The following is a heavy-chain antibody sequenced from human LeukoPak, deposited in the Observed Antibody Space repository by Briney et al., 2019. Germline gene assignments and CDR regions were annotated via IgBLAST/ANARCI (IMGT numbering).Heavy chain of an antibody. CDR1: GYTFTGYY. D-gene: IGHD3-10*01. V-gene: IGHV1-2*02. Sequence: ASVKVSCKASGYTFTGYYMHWVRQAPGQGLEWMGWINPNSGGTNYAQKFQGRVTMTRNTSISTAYMELSSLRSEDTAVNYCARARSQTWFGEFNYYYYMDVWGKGTTVTISS. J-gene: IGHJ6*03. CDR2: INPNSGGT. CDR3: ARARSQTWFGEFNYYYYMDV.